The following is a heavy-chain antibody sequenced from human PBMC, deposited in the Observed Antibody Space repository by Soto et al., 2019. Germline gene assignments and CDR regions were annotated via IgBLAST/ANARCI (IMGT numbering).Heavy chain of an antibody. CDR1: GGSFSGYY. CDR3: ASLGAGHYYDSTPPPQDWDY. D-gene: IGHD3-22*01. Sequence: TSETLSLTCAVYGGSFSGYYWSWIRQPPGKGLEWIGEINHSGSTNYNPSLKSRVTISVDTSKNQFSLKLSSVTAADTAVYYCASLGAGHYYDSTPPPQDWDYWGQGTLVTVSS. V-gene: IGHV4-34*01. CDR2: INHSGST. J-gene: IGHJ4*02.